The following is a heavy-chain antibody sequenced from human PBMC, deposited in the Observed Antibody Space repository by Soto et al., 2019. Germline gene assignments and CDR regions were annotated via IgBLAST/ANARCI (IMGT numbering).Heavy chain of an antibody. J-gene: IGHJ3*02. CDR3: AKDQWDYYDSSAPGAFDI. Sequence: PGGSLRLSCAASGVTFSSYAMSWVRQAPGKGLEWVSAISGSGGSTYYADSVKGRFTISRDNSKNTLYLQMNSLRAEDTAVYYCAKDQWDYYDSSAPGAFDIWGQGTMVTVSS. CDR2: ISGSGGST. CDR1: GVTFSSYA. V-gene: IGHV3-23*01. D-gene: IGHD3-22*01.